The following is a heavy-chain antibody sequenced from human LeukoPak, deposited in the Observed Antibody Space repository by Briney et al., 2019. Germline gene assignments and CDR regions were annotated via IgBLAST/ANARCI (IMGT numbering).Heavy chain of an antibody. CDR1: GGSFSGYY. CDR3: ARGGYSYPT. Sequence: SETLSLTCAVYGGSFSGYYWSWIRQPPGKGLEWIGEINHSGSTNYNPSLKSQVTISVDTSKNQFSLKLSSVTAADTAVYYCARGGYSYPTWGQGTLVTVSS. CDR2: INHSGST. J-gene: IGHJ5*02. D-gene: IGHD5-18*01. V-gene: IGHV4-34*01.